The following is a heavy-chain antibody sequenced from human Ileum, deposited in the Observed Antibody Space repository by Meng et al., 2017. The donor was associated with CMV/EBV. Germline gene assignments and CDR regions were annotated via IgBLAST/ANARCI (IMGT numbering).Heavy chain of an antibody. D-gene: IGHD2-2*02. CDR2: SIPSGGST. Sequence: FTTNYMDWVRQAPGQGLEWMGISIPSGGSTSYAQKYQGRVTMTRDMSTSTFYMELSSLRSEDTAVYYCARERDNCTSTKCYTWWFDPWGQGTLVTVSS. CDR3: ARERDNCTSTKCYTWWFDP. J-gene: IGHJ5*02. V-gene: IGHV1-46*01. CDR1: FTTNY.